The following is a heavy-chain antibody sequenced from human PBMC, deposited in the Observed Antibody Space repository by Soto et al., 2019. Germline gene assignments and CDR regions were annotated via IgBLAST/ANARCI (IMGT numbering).Heavy chain of an antibody. D-gene: IGHD6-19*01. J-gene: IGHJ4*02. CDR1: GGSISSSSYY. V-gene: IGHV4-39*07. CDR2: IYYSGST. Sequence: PSETLSLTCTVSGGSISSSSYYWGWIRQPPGKGLEWIGSIYYSGSTYYNPSLKSRVTISVDTSKNQFSLKLSSVTAADTAVYYCARSIAVAGTNYFEYWGQGTLVTVSS. CDR3: ARSIAVAGTNYFEY.